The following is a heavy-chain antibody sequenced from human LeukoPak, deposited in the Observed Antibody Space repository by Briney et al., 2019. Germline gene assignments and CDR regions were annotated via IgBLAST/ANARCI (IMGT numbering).Heavy chain of an antibody. Sequence: GASVKVSCKASGYTFTSYGISWVRRAPGQGLEWMGWISAYNGNTNYAQKLQGRVTMTTDTSTSTAYMELRSLRSDDTAVYYCARDTQRAVAGIYYYYGMDVWGQGTTVTVSS. V-gene: IGHV1-18*01. J-gene: IGHJ6*02. CDR1: GYTFTSYG. D-gene: IGHD6-19*01. CDR3: ARDTQRAVAGIYYYYGMDV. CDR2: ISAYNGNT.